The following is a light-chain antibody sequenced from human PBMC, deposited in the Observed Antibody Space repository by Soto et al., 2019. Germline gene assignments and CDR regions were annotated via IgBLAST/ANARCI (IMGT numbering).Light chain of an antibody. CDR2: KAS. J-gene: IGKJ1*01. V-gene: IGKV1-5*03. CDR3: QQYGSSPGGT. CDR1: QTISSW. Sequence: DIQMTQSPSTLSGSVGDRVTITCRASQTISSWLAWYQQKPGKAPKLLIYKASTLKSGVPSRFSGSGSGTELTLTISRLEPEDFAVYYCQQYGSSPGGTFGQGTKVDIK.